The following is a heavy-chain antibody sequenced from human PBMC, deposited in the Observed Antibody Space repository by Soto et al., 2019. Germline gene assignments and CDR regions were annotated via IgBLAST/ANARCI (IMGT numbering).Heavy chain of an antibody. J-gene: IGHJ6*02. CDR3: TXDDYGDYIAVNQHGMDV. D-gene: IGHD4-17*01. V-gene: IGHV3-15*01. CDR1: GSTFSNAW. Sequence: PGGSLRLSCPASGSTFSNAWMSWVRQAPGKGLEWVGRIKSKTDGGTTDYAAPVKGRFTISRDDSKNTLYLQMNSLKTEDTAVYYCTXDDYGDYIAVNQHGMDVWGQGTTVTVSS. CDR2: IKSKTDGGTT.